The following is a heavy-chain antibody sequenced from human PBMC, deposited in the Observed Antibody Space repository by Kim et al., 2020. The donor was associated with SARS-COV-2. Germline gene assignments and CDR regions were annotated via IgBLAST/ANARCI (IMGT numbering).Heavy chain of an antibody. CDR2: TYYRSTLYY. CDR3: ARQMGHFDF. CDR1: GYSVSSNIAA. D-gene: IGHD1-26*01. V-gene: IGHV6-1*01. Sequence: SQTLSLTCAISGYSVSSNIAAWNWIRQSPSRGLEWLGRTYYRSTLYYDYAVSMRSRININPDTSKNQFSLYLNSVTPEDTAVYFCARQMGHFDFWGQGILVTVSS. J-gene: IGHJ4*02.